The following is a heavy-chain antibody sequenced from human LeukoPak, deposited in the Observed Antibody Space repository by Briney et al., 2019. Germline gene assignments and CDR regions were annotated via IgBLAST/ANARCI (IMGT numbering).Heavy chain of an antibody. Sequence: SETLSLTCTVSGGSISSYYWSWIRQPPGKGLERIGFIYHSDITNYNPSLKSRVTISLDTSKNQFSLKVSSVTAADTAVYYCARERWVQLDAFDIWGPGTMVTVSS. D-gene: IGHD5-24*01. CDR3: ARERWVQLDAFDI. J-gene: IGHJ3*02. CDR1: GGSISSYY. CDR2: IYHSDIT. V-gene: IGHV4-59*01.